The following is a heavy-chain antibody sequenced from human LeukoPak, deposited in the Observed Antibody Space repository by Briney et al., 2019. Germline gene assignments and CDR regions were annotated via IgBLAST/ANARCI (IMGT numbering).Heavy chain of an antibody. V-gene: IGHV1-24*01. CDR1: GYTLPQLS. Sequence: SVTVSRMVSGYTLPQLSIQWVRQAPGKGLEWMGGFDPEDGETLYAQKFQGRVTMTEDTSTDTAYMELSSLRAEDTAVYYCARDRGLAGTKENWFDPWGQGTLVTVSS. D-gene: IGHD6-13*01. CDR2: FDPEDGET. J-gene: IGHJ5*02. CDR3: ARDRGLAGTKENWFDP.